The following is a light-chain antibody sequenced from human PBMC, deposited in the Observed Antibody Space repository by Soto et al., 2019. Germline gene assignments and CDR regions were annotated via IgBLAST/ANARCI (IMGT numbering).Light chain of an antibody. CDR1: SSDVGGYDY. J-gene: IGLJ1*01. CDR3: SSYSISTGYL. V-gene: IGLV2-14*01. CDR2: EVS. Sequence: LTQPASVSGSPGQSITISCTGTSSDVGGYDYVSWYQLHPGKAPKLMVFEVSNRPSGVSYRFSGSKSGNTASLTISGLQAEDEADYSCSSYSISTGYLFGSGTKVTVL.